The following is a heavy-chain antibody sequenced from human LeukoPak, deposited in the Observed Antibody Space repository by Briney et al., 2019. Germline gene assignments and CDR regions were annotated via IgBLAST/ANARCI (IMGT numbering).Heavy chain of an antibody. CDR2: IHNVGPT. CDR1: GFTFSSNH. D-gene: IGHD2-15*01. V-gene: IGHV3-66*01. Sequence: PGGSLRLSCAASGFTFSSNHITWVRQAPGKGLEWVSVIHNVGPTYYADSVKGRFSISRDNSKNTVSLQMNSLRVEDTAVYYCARDSLRRCPQVVRLCFDLWGRGTLVTVSS. CDR3: ARDSLRRCPQVVRLCFDL. J-gene: IGHJ2*01.